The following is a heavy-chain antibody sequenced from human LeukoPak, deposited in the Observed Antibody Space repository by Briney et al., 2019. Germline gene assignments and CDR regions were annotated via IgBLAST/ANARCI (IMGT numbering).Heavy chain of an antibody. Sequence: GESLKISCQASGYDFANFWIGWVRQIPGKSLDFMLIIYPGDSDTSYSPSFQGQVTISADKSISTAYLQWTSLKASDTAMYYCATQGTLTPHNAFDVWGQGTMVTVSS. D-gene: IGHD2-15*01. J-gene: IGHJ3*01. CDR3: ATQGTLTPHNAFDV. V-gene: IGHV5-51*01. CDR2: IYPGDSDT. CDR1: GYDFANFW.